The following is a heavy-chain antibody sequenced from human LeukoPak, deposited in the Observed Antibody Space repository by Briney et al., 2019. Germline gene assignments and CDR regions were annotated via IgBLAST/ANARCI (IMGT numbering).Heavy chain of an antibody. V-gene: IGHV1-69*13. D-gene: IGHD1-14*01. CDR2: IIPIFGTT. CDR3: ARGKGNRYYFDY. Sequence: SVKVSCKASGGTFSSYAISWVRQAPGQGLEWMGGIIPIFGTTNYAQKLQGRVTITADESTSTAYMEPSSLRSEDTAVYYCARGKGNRYYFDYWGQGTLVTVSS. J-gene: IGHJ4*02. CDR1: GGTFSSYA.